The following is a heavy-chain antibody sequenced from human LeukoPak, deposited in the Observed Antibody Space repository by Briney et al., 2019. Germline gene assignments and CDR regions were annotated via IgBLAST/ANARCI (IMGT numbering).Heavy chain of an antibody. D-gene: IGHD2/OR15-2a*01. CDR3: ARALEYCSCMDV. CDR1: GGSFSGYY. V-gene: IGHV4-34*01. CDR2: INHSGST. J-gene: IGHJ6*04. Sequence: SETLSLTCAVYGGSFSGYYWSWIRQPPGKGLEWIGEINHSGSTNYNPSLKSRVTISVDTSKNQLSLKLNSVTAADTAVYYCARALEYCSCMDVWGKGTTVTVSS.